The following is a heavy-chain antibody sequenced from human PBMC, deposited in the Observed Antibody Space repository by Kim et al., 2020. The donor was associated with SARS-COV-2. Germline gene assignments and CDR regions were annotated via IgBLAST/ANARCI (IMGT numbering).Heavy chain of an antibody. CDR3: AGYGSGSHFDY. V-gene: IGHV1-69*01. D-gene: IGHD3-10*01. J-gene: IGHJ4*02. CDR2: TA. Sequence: TANYAQKYQGRDTITADESTSTAYMELGSVRSEDTAVYYCAGYGSGSHFDYWGQGTLVTVSS.